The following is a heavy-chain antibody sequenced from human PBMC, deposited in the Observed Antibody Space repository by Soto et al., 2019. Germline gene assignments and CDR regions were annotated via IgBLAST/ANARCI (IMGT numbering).Heavy chain of an antibody. V-gene: IGHV1-2*04. CDR1: GYTFTGYY. J-gene: IGHJ3*02. CDR3: ARALAGTFGKDLGYCSSTSCSPAFDI. D-gene: IGHD2-2*01. CDR2: INPNSGGT. Sequence: QVQLVQSGAEVKKPGASVKVSCKASGYTFTGYYMHWVRQAPGQGLEWMGWINPNSGGTNYAQKFQGWVTMTRETSISTAYMELSRLRSDDTAVYYCARALAGTFGKDLGYCSSTSCSPAFDIWGQGTMVTVSS.